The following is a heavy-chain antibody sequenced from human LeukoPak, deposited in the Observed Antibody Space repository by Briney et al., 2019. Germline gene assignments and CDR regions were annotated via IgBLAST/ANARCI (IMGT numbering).Heavy chain of an antibody. J-gene: IGHJ4*02. Sequence: PGGSVSLSCSASGFTFSSFAMHWVRQAPGKGLEYVSALSSNGGSTYYADSVKGRFTISRDNSKHTLYLQMSSLRAEDTAVYYCVTRVIGSWTFDYWGQGTLVTVSS. CDR1: GFTFSSFA. CDR3: VTRVIGSWTFDY. V-gene: IGHV3-64D*06. CDR2: LSSNGGST. D-gene: IGHD3-10*01.